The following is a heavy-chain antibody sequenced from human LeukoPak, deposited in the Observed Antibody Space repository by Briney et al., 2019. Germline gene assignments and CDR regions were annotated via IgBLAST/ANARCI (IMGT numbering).Heavy chain of an antibody. J-gene: IGHJ4*02. CDR2: ISGSGGRT. D-gene: IGHD4-17*01. CDR3: AKEIWPTVTTPGHTHFDY. V-gene: IGHV3-23*01. CDR1: GFAFSSYA. Sequence: GGSLRLSCAASGFAFSSYAMTWVRQPPGKGLEWVSTISGSGGRTYYANSVKGRFTISRDDSKNTVYLHMNSLRAEDTAVYYCAKEIWPTVTTPGHTHFDYWGQGTLVTVSS.